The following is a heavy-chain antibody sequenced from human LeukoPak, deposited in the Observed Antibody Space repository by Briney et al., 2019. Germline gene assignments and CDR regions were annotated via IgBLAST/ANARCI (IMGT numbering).Heavy chain of an antibody. Sequence: GGSLRLSCAVSEFTFNTYAMSWVRQAPGKGLAWVSAIGSSGSSTYYADSVKGRFIISRDNSKNTLYLQMNSLRAEDTAVYYCAKTTAGGRAGYPYYFDYWGQGTLVTVSS. CDR2: IGSSGSST. CDR1: EFTFNTYA. V-gene: IGHV3-23*01. D-gene: IGHD3-9*01. J-gene: IGHJ4*02. CDR3: AKTTAGGRAGYPYYFDY.